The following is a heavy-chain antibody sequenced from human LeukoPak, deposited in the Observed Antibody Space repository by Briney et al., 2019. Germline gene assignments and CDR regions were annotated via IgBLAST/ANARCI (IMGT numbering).Heavy chain of an antibody. J-gene: IGHJ4*02. CDR2: IYYSGST. V-gene: IGHV4-59*12. D-gene: IGHD3-3*01. Sequence: SETLSLTCTVSGGSISSYYWSWIRQPPGKGLEWIGYIYYSGSTNYNPSLKSRVTISVDTSKNQFSLKLSSVTAADTAVYYCARRYYDFWSGYYLYFDYWGQGTLVTVSS. CDR1: GGSISSYY. CDR3: ARRYYDFWSGYYLYFDY.